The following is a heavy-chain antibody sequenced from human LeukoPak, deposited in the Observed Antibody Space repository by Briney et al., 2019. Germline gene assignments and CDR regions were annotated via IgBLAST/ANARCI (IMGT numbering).Heavy chain of an antibody. Sequence: GGSLRLSCAASGFTFSNYALHWVRQAPGKGLEWVAVISYDGSNKYYADSVKGRFTISRDNSENTLYLQTNSLRAEDTAVYYCVLTVVNAFDIWGQGTLVTVSS. CDR2: ISYDGSNK. CDR3: VLTVVNAFDI. V-gene: IGHV3-30-3*01. CDR1: GFTFSNYA. D-gene: IGHD2-21*02. J-gene: IGHJ3*02.